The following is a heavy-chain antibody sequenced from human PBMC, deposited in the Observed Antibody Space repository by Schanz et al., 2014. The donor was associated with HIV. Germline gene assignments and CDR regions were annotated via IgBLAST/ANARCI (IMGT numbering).Heavy chain of an antibody. V-gene: IGHV3-30-3*01. CDR1: GFTFSSYA. CDR2: ISYDGSNK. Sequence: QVQLVESGGGVVQPGRSLRLSCAASGFTFSSYAMHWVRQAAGKGLEWVAVISYDGSNKNYADSVKGRFTISRDNSKNTLYLQMNSLRAEDTAVYYCAKDGRANYDFWSGYYTFNWFDPWGQGTLVTVSS. CDR3: AKDGRANYDFWSGYYTFNWFDP. J-gene: IGHJ5*02. D-gene: IGHD3-3*01.